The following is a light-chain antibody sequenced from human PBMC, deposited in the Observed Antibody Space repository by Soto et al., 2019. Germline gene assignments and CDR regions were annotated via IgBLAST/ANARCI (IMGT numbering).Light chain of an antibody. V-gene: IGLV2-11*01. CDR1: SSDVGGYNY. CDR3: CSCAGGFYV. CDR2: DVY. J-gene: IGLJ1*01. Sequence: QSVLTQPRSVYGSPGQAVAISCTGTSSDVGGYNYVSWYQQHPGKVPKLIIFDVYKRPSGVPDRFSGSKSGSTASLTISELQADDEADYYCCSCAGGFYVVGTGTKVTVL.